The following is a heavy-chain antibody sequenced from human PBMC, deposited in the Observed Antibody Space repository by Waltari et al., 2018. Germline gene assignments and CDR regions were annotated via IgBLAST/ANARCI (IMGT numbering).Heavy chain of an antibody. J-gene: IGHJ4*02. CDR2: IYSGGST. Sequence: EVQLVESGGGLIQPGGSLRLSCAASGFTVSSNYMSWVRQAPGKGLEWVSVIYSGGSTYYADAVKGRFTISRDNSKNTLYLQMNSLRAEDTAVYYCARGGITIFGVVVDYWGQGTLVTVSS. CDR1: GFTVSSNY. V-gene: IGHV3-53*01. D-gene: IGHD3-3*01. CDR3: ARGGITIFGVVVDY.